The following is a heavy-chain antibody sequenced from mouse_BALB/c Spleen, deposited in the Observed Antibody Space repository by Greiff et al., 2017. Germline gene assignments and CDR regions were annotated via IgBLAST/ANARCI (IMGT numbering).Heavy chain of an antibody. V-gene: IGHV5-12-2*01. CDR2: ISNGGGST. CDR3: ARHDRNDEMDD. CDR1: GFTFSSYT. D-gene: IGHD2-14*01. Sequence: EVMLVESGGGLVQPGGSLKLSCAASGFTFSSYTMCWVRQTPEKRLEWVAYISNGGGSTYYPDTVKGRFTISRDKAKNTLYLQMSRLKSEDTAMYYCARHDRNDEMDDGGQGTSVTVSS. J-gene: IGHJ4*01.